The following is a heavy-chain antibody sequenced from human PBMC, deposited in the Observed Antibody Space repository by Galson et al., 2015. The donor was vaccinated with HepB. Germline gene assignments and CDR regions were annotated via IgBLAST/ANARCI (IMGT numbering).Heavy chain of an antibody. V-gene: IGHV3-48*01. J-gene: IGHJ6*03. D-gene: IGHD2-2*01. Sequence: SLRLSCAASGFSFSTYSMNWVRQAPGKGLEWVSYISSSSSTRYYSDSVKGRFTISRDNAKNSLYLQVNSLRAEDTAVYYCARWPYCSSTSCLGDHYYYMDVWGKGTTVTVSS. CDR3: ARWPYCSSTSCLGDHYYYMDV. CDR1: GFSFSTYS. CDR2: ISSSSSTR.